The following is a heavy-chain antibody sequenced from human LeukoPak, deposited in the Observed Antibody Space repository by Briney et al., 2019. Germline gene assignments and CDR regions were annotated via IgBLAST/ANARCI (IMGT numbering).Heavy chain of an antibody. Sequence: ASVKVSCKASGYTFTSYYMHWVRQAPGQGLEWMGIINPSGGSTSYAQKFQGRVTMTRDTSTSTVYMELSSLRSEDTAVYYCATATTVTTYYGVGNFDYWGQGTLVTVSS. J-gene: IGHJ4*02. V-gene: IGHV1-46*01. CDR1: GYTFTSYY. CDR3: ATATTVTTYYGVGNFDY. CDR2: INPSGGST. D-gene: IGHD4-17*01.